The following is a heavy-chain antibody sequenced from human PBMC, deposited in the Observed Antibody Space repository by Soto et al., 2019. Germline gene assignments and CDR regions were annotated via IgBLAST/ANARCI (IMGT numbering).Heavy chain of an antibody. CDR3: AHRRGGSASYYQLDY. V-gene: IGHV2-5*02. Sequence: QITLKESGPTLVKPTQTLTLTCTFSGFSLTTNGVGVGWIRQPPGKALEWLGVIYWDDDKRYSPSLRSRLTITNDTSKNQVVLTMTNMDPVDTATYYCAHRRGGSASYYQLDYWGHGTLVTVSS. J-gene: IGHJ4*01. CDR1: GFSLTTNGVG. CDR2: IYWDDDK. D-gene: IGHD3-10*01.